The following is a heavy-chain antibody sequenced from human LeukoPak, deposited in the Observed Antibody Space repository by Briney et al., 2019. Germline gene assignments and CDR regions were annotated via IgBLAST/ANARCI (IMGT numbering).Heavy chain of an antibody. CDR1: GGSISSSSYY. Sequence: TSETLSLTCTVSGGSISSSSYYWGWIRQPPGKGLEWIASIYYSGSTYYNPSLKSRVTISVDTSKNQYSLKLSSVTAADTAVYYCARHMYSVGSCYYFDCWGQ. V-gene: IGHV4-39*01. CDR3: ARHMYSVGSCYYFDC. CDR2: IYYSGST. J-gene: IGHJ4*02. D-gene: IGHD2-15*01.